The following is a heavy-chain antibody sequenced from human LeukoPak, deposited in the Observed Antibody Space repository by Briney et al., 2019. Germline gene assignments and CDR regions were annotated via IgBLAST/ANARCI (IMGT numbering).Heavy chain of an antibody. J-gene: IGHJ4*02. Sequence: ASVKVSCKASGYTFSSHDIYWVRQAPGQGLEWMGWMNPNSGNTGYAQKFQGRVTMTRNTSISTAYMELSSLRSDNTAVYYCARDLYGGTSATFDYWGQGTLVTVSS. D-gene: IGHD4-23*01. CDR2: MNPNSGNT. CDR1: GYTFSSHD. CDR3: ARDLYGGTSATFDY. V-gene: IGHV1-8*01.